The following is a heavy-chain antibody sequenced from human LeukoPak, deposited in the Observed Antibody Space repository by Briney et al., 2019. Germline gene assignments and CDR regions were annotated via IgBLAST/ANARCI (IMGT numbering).Heavy chain of an antibody. CDR3: ASATTVTTFFDY. CDR2: INSDGSST. Sequence: GGSLGLSCAASGFTFSSYWMHWVRQAPGKGLVWVSRINSDGSSTSYADSVKGRFTISRDNAKNTLHLQMNSLRAEDTAVYYCASATTVTTFFDYWGQGTLVTVSS. V-gene: IGHV3-74*01. D-gene: IGHD4-11*01. CDR1: GFTFSSYW. J-gene: IGHJ4*02.